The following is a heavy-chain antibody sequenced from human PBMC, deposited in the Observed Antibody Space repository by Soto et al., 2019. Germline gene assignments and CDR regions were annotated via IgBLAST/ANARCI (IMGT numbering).Heavy chain of an antibody. CDR2: ISGSGGST. CDR3: AKLRITIFGVVIILGYGMDV. V-gene: IGHV3-23*01. CDR1: GFTFSSYA. D-gene: IGHD3-3*01. J-gene: IGHJ6*02. Sequence: GGSLRLSCAASGFTFSSYAMSWVRQAPGKGLEWVSAISGSGGSTYYADSVKGRFTISRDNSKNTLYLQMNSLRAEDTAVYYCAKLRITIFGVVIILGYGMDVWGQGTTVTVSS.